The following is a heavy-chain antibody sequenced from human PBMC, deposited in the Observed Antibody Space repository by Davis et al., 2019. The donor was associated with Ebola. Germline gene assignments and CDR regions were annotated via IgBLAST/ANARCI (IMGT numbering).Heavy chain of an antibody. J-gene: IGHJ5*02. D-gene: IGHD3-10*01. CDR1: GRTFSSYA. CDR2: IIPILGIA. CDR3: AAGYPPWGELFP. Sequence: SVKVSCKASGRTFSSYAISWVRQAPGQGLEWMGRIIPILGIANYAQKLQGRVTMTTDTSTSTAYMELSSLRSEDTAVYYCAAGYPPWGELFPWGQGTLVTVSS. V-gene: IGHV1-69*04.